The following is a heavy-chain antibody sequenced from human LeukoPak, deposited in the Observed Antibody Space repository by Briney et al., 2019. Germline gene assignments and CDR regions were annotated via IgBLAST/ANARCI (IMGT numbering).Heavy chain of an antibody. Sequence: ASVKVSCKASGYTFTSYGFTWVRQAPGQGLEWMGWFNPNTGDTNFAQKFQGRVAMTRDTSLSTAYMDLSRLTSDDTAVYYCARDWPGISLHFDLWGRGTLITVSS. D-gene: IGHD2-15*01. CDR2: FNPNTGDT. V-gene: IGHV1-2*02. CDR3: ARDWPGISLHFDL. J-gene: IGHJ2*01. CDR1: GYTFTSYG.